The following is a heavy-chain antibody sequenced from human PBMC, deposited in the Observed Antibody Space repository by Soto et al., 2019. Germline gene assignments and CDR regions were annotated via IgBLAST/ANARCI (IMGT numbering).Heavy chain of an antibody. CDR3: ASGGSGWYGADNWFDP. CDR2: IKQDGSEK. Sequence: PGGSLRLSCAASGFTFSSYWMSWVRQAPGKGLEWVANIKQDGSEKYYVDSVKGRFTISRDNAKNSLYLQMNSLRAEDTAVYYCASGGSGWYGADNWFDPWGQGTLVTVSS. V-gene: IGHV3-7*03. CDR1: GFTFSSYW. D-gene: IGHD6-19*01. J-gene: IGHJ5*02.